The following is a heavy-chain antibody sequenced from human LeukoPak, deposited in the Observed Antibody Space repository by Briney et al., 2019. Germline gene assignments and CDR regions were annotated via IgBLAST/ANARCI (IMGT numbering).Heavy chain of an antibody. J-gene: IGHJ3*02. V-gene: IGHV4-4*07. Sequence: SETLSLTCTVSGGSISSYYWSWIRQPAGKGLEWIGRIYTSGSTNYNPSLKSRVTMSVDTSKNQFSLKLTSVTAADTAVYYCARYPDIVVVPAALDAFDIWGQGTMVTVSS. CDR1: GGSISSYY. D-gene: IGHD2-2*01. CDR3: ARYPDIVVVPAALDAFDI. CDR2: IYTSGST.